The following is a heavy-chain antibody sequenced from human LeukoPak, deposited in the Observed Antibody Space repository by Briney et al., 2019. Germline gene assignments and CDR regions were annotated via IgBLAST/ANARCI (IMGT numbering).Heavy chain of an antibody. CDR1: GFTFSSYW. CDR3: ARWFGELLGDYYYYYMDV. CDR2: INSDGSST. V-gene: IGHV3-74*01. Sequence: GGTLRLSCAASGFTFSSYWMHWVRQAPGKGLVWVSRINSDGSSTSYADAVKGRFTISRDNAKNTLYLQMNSLRAEDTAVYYCARWFGELLGDYYYYYMDVWGKGTTVTISS. J-gene: IGHJ6*03. D-gene: IGHD3-10*01.